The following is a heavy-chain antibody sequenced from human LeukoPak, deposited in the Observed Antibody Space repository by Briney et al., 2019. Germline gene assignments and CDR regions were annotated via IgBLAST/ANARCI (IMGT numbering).Heavy chain of an antibody. CDR1: GGTFSSYA. Sequence: SVKVSCKASGGTFSSYAISWVRQAPGQGHEWMGRIIPIFGTANYAQKFQGRVTITTDESTSTAYMELSSLRSEDTAVYYCARDFGIAAAGIDYWGQGTLVTFSS. J-gene: IGHJ4*02. V-gene: IGHV1-69*05. CDR3: ARDFGIAAAGIDY. CDR2: IIPIFGTA. D-gene: IGHD6-13*01.